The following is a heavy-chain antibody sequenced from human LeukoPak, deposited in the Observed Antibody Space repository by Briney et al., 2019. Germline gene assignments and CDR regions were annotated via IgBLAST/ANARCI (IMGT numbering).Heavy chain of an antibody. Sequence: SETLSLTCAVYGGSFSGYYWSWIRQPPGKGLEWIAEINHSGSTNYNPSLKSRVTISVDTSKNQFSLKLSSVTAADTAVYYCARGPEYCGGDCYNDYWGQGTLVTVSS. CDR2: INHSGST. CDR3: ARGPEYCGGDCYNDY. D-gene: IGHD2-21*02. V-gene: IGHV4-34*01. CDR1: GGSFSGYY. J-gene: IGHJ4*02.